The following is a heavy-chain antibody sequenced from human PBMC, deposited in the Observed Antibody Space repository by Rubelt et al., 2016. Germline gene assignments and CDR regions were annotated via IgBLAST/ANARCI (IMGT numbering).Heavy chain of an antibody. CDR1: GFTFSSYV. J-gene: IGHJ1*01. CDR3: AKPDHYCDGSRYYH. D-gene: IGHD3-22*01. CDR2: ISGSGPST. Sequence: EVQLVESGGGLVQPGGSLRLSCAASGFTFSSYVMSWVRQAPGKGLEWVSAISGSGPSTFYADSVKGRFTISRDNSKNTVYLQRNSHRADETPGSYGAKPDHYCDGSRYYHWGQGTLVTVSS. V-gene: IGHV3-23*04.